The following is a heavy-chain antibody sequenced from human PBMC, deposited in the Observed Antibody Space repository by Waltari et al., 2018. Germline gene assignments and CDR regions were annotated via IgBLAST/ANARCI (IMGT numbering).Heavy chain of an antibody. CDR1: GYTFTSYY. V-gene: IGHV1-46*01. D-gene: IGHD6-13*01. CDR2: INASGGRT. J-gene: IGHJ4*02. Sequence: QVQLVQSGAEVKKPGASVKVSCKASGYTFTSYYMHWVRQAPGQGLEWMGIINASGGRTSYAQKCQGRVTMTRDTSTSTVYMELSSLRAEDTAVYYGAGDSAAAGTAYWGQGTLVTVSS. CDR3: AGDSAAAGTAY.